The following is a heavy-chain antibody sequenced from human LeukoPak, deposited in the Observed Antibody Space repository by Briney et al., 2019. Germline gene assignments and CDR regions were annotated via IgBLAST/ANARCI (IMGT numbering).Heavy chain of an antibody. J-gene: IGHJ4*02. CDR2: MNPNSGNT. D-gene: IGHD3-16*02. CDR1: GYTFTSYD. V-gene: IGHV1-8*03. CDR3: ARFHYDYVWGSYQYADY. Sequence: ASVKVSCKASGYTFTSYDINWVRQATGQGLEWMGWMNPNSGNTGYAQKFQGRVTITRNTSISTAYMELRSLRSDDTAVYYCARFHYDYVWGSYQYADYWGQGTLVTVSS.